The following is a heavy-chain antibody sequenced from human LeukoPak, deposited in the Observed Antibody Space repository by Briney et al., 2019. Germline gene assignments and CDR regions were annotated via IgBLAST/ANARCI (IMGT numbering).Heavy chain of an antibody. J-gene: IGHJ4*02. CDR1: GFTFSSYA. CDR2: ISGSGGST. D-gene: IGHD3-3*01. Sequence: PGGSLRLSCAASGFTFSSYAMSWVRQAPGKGLEWVSAISGSGGSTYYVDSVKGRFTISRDNSKNTLYLQMNSLRAEDTAVYYCAKGPYYDFWSGYYMAPFDYWGQGTLVTVSS. CDR3: AKGPYYDFWSGYYMAPFDY. V-gene: IGHV3-23*01.